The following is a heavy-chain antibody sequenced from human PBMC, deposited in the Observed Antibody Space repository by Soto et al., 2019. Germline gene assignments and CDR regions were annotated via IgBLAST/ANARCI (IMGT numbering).Heavy chain of an antibody. V-gene: IGHV4-28*01. CDR2: IYYSGTT. D-gene: IGHD1-26*01. CDR1: GYSISSTNW. Sequence: PSETLSLTCAVSGYSISSTNWWGWIRQPPGRGLEWIGYIYYSGTTYYTPSLKSRVTMSVDSSKNQFSLKLSSVTAVDTAVYYCARTRGSKNYGMDVWGQGTSVTVS. J-gene: IGHJ6*02. CDR3: ARTRGSKNYGMDV.